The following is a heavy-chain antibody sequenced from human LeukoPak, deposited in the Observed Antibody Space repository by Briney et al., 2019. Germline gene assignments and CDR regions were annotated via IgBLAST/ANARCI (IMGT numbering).Heavy chain of an antibody. CDR1: GGSISSSSYY. V-gene: IGHV4-39*07. CDR2: LYYTGNT. D-gene: IGHD3-10*01. J-gene: IGHJ4*02. CDR3: ARATYQFGETFDY. Sequence: SETLSLTCTVSGGSISSSSYYWGWIRQPSGKGLEWIGSLYYTGNTYYNPSLKSRVTISVDTSKNQFSLKLSSVTAADTAVYYCARATYQFGETFDYWGQGTLVTVSS.